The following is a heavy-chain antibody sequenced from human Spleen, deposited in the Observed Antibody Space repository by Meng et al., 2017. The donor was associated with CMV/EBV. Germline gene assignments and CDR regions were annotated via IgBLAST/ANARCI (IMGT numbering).Heavy chain of an antibody. V-gene: IGHV1-2*02. CDR2: INPNSGGT. CDR1: GYTFTGYY. J-gene: IGHJ5*02. CDR3: ARVLAKLRFNWFDP. Sequence: QGQLGPSGAEVKKPGASVKVSCKASGYTFTGYYMHWVRQAPGQGLEWMGWINPNSGGTNYAQKFQGRVTMTRDTSISTAYMELSRLRSDDTAVYYCARVLAKLRFNWFDPWGQGTLVTVSS. D-gene: IGHD5-12*01.